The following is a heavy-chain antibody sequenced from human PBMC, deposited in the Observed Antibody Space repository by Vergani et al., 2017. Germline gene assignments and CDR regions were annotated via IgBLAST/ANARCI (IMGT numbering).Heavy chain of an antibody. CDR3: ARDGWELLDYFYYMDV. Sequence: EVQLLESGGNLIQPGGSLRLSCGASVFTFSSYAMTWVRLAPGKGLQWVSAISGSGGNTFYTDSVKGRFTISRDNAKNTLYLQMDSLRAEDTAVYYCARDGWELLDYFYYMDVWGKGTTVTVS. V-gene: IGHV3-23*01. J-gene: IGHJ6*03. D-gene: IGHD1-26*01. CDR1: VFTFSSYA. CDR2: ISGSGGNT.